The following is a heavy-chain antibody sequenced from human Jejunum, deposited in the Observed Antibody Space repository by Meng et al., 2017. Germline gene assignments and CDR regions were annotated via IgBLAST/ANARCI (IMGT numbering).Heavy chain of an antibody. CDR3: ARTDSGSFGYFDY. Sequence: GGSLRLSCAASGFTFSNNWMSWVRQAPGQGLEWVANINQDGSQQKYVDSVKGRFTISRDNAKNSLYLQMISLRAEDTAVYYCARTDSGSFGYFDYWGQGARVTVSS. V-gene: IGHV3-7*01. CDR2: INQDGSQQ. CDR1: GFTFSNNW. J-gene: IGHJ4*02. D-gene: IGHD5-18*01.